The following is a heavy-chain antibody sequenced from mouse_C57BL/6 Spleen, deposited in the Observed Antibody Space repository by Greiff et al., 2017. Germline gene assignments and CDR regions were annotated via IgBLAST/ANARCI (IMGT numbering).Heavy chain of an antibody. V-gene: IGHV10-1*01. CDR3: VGGYGFAY. D-gene: IGHD3-1*01. CDR2: ISSKSNNYAT. Sequence: EVMLVESGGGLVQPKGSLKLSCAASGFSFNTYAMNWVRQAPGKGLEWVARISSKSNNYATYYADSVKDRFTISRDDSESMLYLHMNYVRTEDTTMYYCVGGYGFAYWGQGTLVTVSA. CDR1: GFSFNTYA. J-gene: IGHJ3*01.